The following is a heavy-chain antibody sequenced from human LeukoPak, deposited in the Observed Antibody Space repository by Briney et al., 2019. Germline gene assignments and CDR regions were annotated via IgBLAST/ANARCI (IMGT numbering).Heavy chain of an antibody. J-gene: IGHJ5*02. CDR1: GGTFSSYA. CDR3: ARDARPTPGGDYYDSWFDP. Sequence: GASVKVSCKASGGTFSSYAISWVRQAPGQGLEWMGIINPSGGSTSYAQKFQGRVTMTRDMSTSTVYMELSSLRSEDTAVYYCARDARPTPGGDYYDSWFDPWGQGTLVTVSS. D-gene: IGHD3-22*01. V-gene: IGHV1-46*01. CDR2: INPSGGST.